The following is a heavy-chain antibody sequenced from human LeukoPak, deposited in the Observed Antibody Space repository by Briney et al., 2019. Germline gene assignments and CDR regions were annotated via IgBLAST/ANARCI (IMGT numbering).Heavy chain of an antibody. V-gene: IGHV1-8*01. CDR3: SRCYSIHYYYYYMDV. D-gene: IGHD2/OR15-2a*01. J-gene: IGHJ6*03. CDR2: MNPNRGNT. Sequence: GASVNVSCKASGYTFTSYEINWVRQATAQGLEWMGWMNPNRGNTGYAQKLQGRVTMTRNSSISTDYMELSSLRSEDTDVYYFSRCYSIHYYYYYMDVWGKGTTVTVSS. CDR1: GYTFTSYE.